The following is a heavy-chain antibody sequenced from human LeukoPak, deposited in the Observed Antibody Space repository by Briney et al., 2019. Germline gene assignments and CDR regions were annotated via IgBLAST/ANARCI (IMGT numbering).Heavy chain of an antibody. CDR1: GYTFSSYE. CDR3: AREGYGDYGVDY. V-gene: IGHV3-48*03. D-gene: IGHD4-17*01. Sequence: PGGSLRLSCAASGYTFSSYEMNWVRQAPGKGLEWVSYISSSGSTIYYADSVKGRFTISRDNAKNSLYLQMNSLRAEDTAVYYCAREGYGDYGVDYWGQGTLVTVSS. J-gene: IGHJ4*02. CDR2: ISSSGSTI.